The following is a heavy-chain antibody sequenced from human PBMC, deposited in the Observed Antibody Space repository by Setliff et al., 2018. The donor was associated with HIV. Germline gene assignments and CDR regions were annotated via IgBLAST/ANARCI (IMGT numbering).Heavy chain of an antibody. CDR3: ASGFRATVPDY. J-gene: IGHJ4*02. Sequence: GASVKVSCKASGYTFTSYYMHWVRQAPGQGLEWMGIINPSGDSTSYAQKFQGRVTMTRDTSTSTVYMELSSLTYEDTAIYYCASGFRATVPDYWGQGTLVTVSS. CDR2: INPSGDST. V-gene: IGHV1-46*03. D-gene: IGHD4-17*01. CDR1: GYTFTSYY.